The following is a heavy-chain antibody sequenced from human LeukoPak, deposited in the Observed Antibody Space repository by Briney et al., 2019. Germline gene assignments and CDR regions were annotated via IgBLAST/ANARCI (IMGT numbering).Heavy chain of an antibody. CDR1: GFTFRNYW. CDR3: ARGRGLTIFGVVSWFDS. Sequence: GGSLRLACAASGFTFRNYWMSWVRQAPGKGLEWVANIKQDGSEKYYVDSVKGRFIISRDNAKNSLYLQMNSLRAEDTAVYYCARGRGLTIFGVVSWFDSWGQGTQVTVSS. J-gene: IGHJ5*01. V-gene: IGHV3-7*01. CDR2: IKQDGSEK. D-gene: IGHD3-3*01.